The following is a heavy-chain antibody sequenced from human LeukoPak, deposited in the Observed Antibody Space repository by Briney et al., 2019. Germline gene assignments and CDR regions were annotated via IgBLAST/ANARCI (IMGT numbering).Heavy chain of an antibody. CDR2: IYYSGST. Sequence: SETLSLTCTVSGGSISSSSYYWGWIRQPPGKGLEWIGSIYYSGSTYYNPSLKSRVTISVDTSKNQFSLKLSSVTAADTAVYYCARQRGRAAGTNFDYWGQGTLVTASS. D-gene: IGHD6-13*01. J-gene: IGHJ4*02. V-gene: IGHV4-39*07. CDR3: ARQRGRAAGTNFDY. CDR1: GGSISSSSYY.